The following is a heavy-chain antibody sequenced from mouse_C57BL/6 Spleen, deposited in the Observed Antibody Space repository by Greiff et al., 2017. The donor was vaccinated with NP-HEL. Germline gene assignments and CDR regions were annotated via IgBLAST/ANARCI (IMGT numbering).Heavy chain of an antibody. J-gene: IGHJ2*01. CDR1: GYTFTSYW. CDR2: IDPSDSYT. Sequence: VKLQESGAELVRPGTSVKLSCKASGYTFTSYWMHWVKQRPGQGLEWIGVIDPSDSYTNYNQKFKGKATLTVDTSSSTAYMQLSSLTSEDSAVYYCAREGESLDYWGQGTTLTVSS. CDR3: AREGESLDY. V-gene: IGHV1-59*01.